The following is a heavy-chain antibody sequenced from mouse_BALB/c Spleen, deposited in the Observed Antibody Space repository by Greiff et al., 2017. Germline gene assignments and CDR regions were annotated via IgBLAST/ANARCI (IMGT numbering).Heavy chain of an antibody. CDR1: GFTFSSYG. J-gene: IGHJ2*01. CDR3: ARGGFDY. V-gene: IGHV5-6*03. CDR2: ISSGGSYT. Sequence: EVKLMESGGGLVQPGGSLKLSCAASGFTFSSYGMSWVRQTPDKRLEWVATISSGGSYTYYPDSVKGRFTISRDNAKNTLYLQMSSLKSEDTAMYYCARGGFDYWGQGTTLTVSS.